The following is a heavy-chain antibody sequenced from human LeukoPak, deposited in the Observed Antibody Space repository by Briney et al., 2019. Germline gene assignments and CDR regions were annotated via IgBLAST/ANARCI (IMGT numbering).Heavy chain of an antibody. CDR3: ARATSGSYSPDAFDI. Sequence: PSQTLSLTCTVSGGSISSGSYYWSWIRQPAGKGLEWIGRIYTSGSTNYNPSLKSRVTISVDTSKSQFSLKLSSVTAADTAVYYCARATSGSYSPDAFDIWGQGTMVTVSS. J-gene: IGHJ3*02. CDR1: GGSISSGSYY. V-gene: IGHV4-61*02. CDR2: IYTSGST. D-gene: IGHD1-26*01.